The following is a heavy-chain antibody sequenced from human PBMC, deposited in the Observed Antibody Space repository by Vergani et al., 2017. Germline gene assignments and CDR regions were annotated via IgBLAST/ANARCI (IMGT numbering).Heavy chain of an antibody. J-gene: IGHJ5*02. D-gene: IGHD6-13*01. CDR3: ARGRYSSSWEPLGWFDP. V-gene: IGHV3-7*01. Sequence: EVQLLESGGNLIQPGGSLRLSCGASGFTFSSYWMSWVRQAPGKGLEWVANIKQDGSEKYYVDSVKGRFTISRDNAKNSLYLQMNSLRAEDTAVYYCARGRYSSSWEPLGWFDPWGQGTLVTVSS. CDR2: IKQDGSEK. CDR1: GFTFSSYW.